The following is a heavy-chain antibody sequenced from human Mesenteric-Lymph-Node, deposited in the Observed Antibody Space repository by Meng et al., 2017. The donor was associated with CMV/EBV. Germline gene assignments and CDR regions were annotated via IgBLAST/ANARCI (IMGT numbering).Heavy chain of an antibody. V-gene: IGHV5-51*01. Sequence: TSYWITGVRKMHGKGLEWMGIIYPSDSDARYSPSFQGQVTMSVDKSISTAYLQWRSLKASDTAIYYCARRGATMVRGSVITENWFDSWGQGTLVTVSS. J-gene: IGHJ5*01. CDR2: IYPSDSDA. CDR1: TSYW. D-gene: IGHD3-10*01. CDR3: ARRGATMVRGSVITENWFDS.